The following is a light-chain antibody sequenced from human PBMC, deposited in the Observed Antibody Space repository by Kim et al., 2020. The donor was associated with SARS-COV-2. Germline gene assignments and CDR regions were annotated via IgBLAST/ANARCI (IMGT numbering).Light chain of an antibody. CDR3: QQDNAFPLT. CDR2: MAS. V-gene: IGKV1-5*03. Sequence: ASVGDRGTITSRASENINKWLVWYQQKPGKAPKVLIYMASSLESGVPARFSGSRSGTECSLTISSRQPDDFATYYCQQDNAFPLTCGGGTKLEI. J-gene: IGKJ4*01. CDR1: ENINKW.